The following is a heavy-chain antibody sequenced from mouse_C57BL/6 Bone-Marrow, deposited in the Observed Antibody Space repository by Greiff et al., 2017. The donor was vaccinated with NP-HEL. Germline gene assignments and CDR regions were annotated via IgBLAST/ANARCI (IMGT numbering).Heavy chain of an antibody. Sequence: VQLQQPGAELVKPGASVKLSCKASGYTFTSYWMQWVKQRPGQGLEWIGEIDPSDSYTNYNQKFKGKATLTVDTSSSTAYMQLSSLTSEDSAVYYCAREGYDDDEDAMDYWGQGTAGTVSS. CDR3: AREGYDDDEDAMDY. J-gene: IGHJ4*01. V-gene: IGHV1-50*01. CDR2: IDPSDSYT. CDR1: GYTFTSYW. D-gene: IGHD2-4*01.